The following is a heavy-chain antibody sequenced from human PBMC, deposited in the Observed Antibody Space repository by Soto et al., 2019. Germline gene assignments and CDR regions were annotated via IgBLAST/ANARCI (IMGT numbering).Heavy chain of an antibody. CDR3: ARDSLSGGSSGYYYYYYGMDV. CDR2: INPNSGGT. V-gene: IGHV1-2*04. Sequence: ASVKVSCKASGYTFTSYGSSWVRQAPGQGLEWMGWINPNSGGTNYAQKFQGWVTMTRDTSISTAYMELSRLRSDDTAVYYCARDSLSGGSSGYYYYYYGMDVWGQGTTVTVSS. D-gene: IGHD3-22*01. J-gene: IGHJ6*02. CDR1: GYTFTSYG.